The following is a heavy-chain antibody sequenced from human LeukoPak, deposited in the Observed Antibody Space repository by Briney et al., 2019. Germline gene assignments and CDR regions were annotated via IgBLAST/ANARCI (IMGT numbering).Heavy chain of an antibody. J-gene: IGHJ4*02. CDR2: INPNSGGT. V-gene: IGHV1-2*02. CDR3: ARDYVYGSGRLEVDY. Sequence: ASVKVSCKASGYTFTGYYMHWVRQAPGQGLEWTGWINPNSGGTNYAQKFQGRVTMTKDTSISTAYMELSRLRSDDTAVYYCARDYVYGSGRLEVDYWGQGTLVTVSS. D-gene: IGHD3-10*01. CDR1: GYTFTGYY.